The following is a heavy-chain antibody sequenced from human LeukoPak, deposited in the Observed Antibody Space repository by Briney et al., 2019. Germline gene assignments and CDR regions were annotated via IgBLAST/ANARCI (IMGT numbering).Heavy chain of an antibody. D-gene: IGHD4-11*01. CDR1: GYSISSGYY. Sequence: SETLSLSCAVSGYSISSGYYWGWIRQPPGKGLEWIGSIYHSGSTYYNPSLKSRVTISVDTSKNQFSLKLSSVTAADTAAYYCARVMEYYSNSQNWFDPWGQGTLVTASS. CDR2: IYHSGST. J-gene: IGHJ5*02. V-gene: IGHV4-38-2*01. CDR3: ARVMEYYSNSQNWFDP.